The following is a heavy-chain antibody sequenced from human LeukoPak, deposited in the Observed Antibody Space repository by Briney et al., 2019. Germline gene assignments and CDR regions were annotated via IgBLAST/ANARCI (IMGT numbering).Heavy chain of an antibody. CDR3: ASYDSSGASGN. CDR1: GGSFSGYY. V-gene: IGHV4-59*08. D-gene: IGHD3-22*01. CDR2: IYYSGST. J-gene: IGHJ4*02. Sequence: SETLSLTCAVYGGSFSGYYWSWIRQPPGKGLEWIGYIYYSGSTNYNPSLKSRVTISVDTSKNQFSPKLSSVTAADTAVYYCASYDSSGASGNWGQGTLVTVSS.